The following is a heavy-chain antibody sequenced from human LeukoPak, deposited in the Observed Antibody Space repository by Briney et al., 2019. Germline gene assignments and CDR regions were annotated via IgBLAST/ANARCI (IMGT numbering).Heavy chain of an antibody. D-gene: IGHD5-12*01. V-gene: IGHV3-53*01. Sequence: PGGSLRLSCTASGFTVSSNYMSWVRQAPGKGLEWLSVIYSGGNTYYADSVKGRFTIFRENYKNTVYLQMNSLRAEDTAVYYCAKGGVDPHPIYWGRGTLVTVSS. CDR3: AKGGVDPHPIY. CDR2: IYSGGNT. J-gene: IGHJ4*02. CDR1: GFTVSSNY.